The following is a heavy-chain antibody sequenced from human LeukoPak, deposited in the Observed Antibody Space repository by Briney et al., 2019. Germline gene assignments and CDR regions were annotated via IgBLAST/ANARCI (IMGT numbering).Heavy chain of an antibody. J-gene: IGHJ5*02. D-gene: IGHD2-21*02. CDR1: GGSISSYY. CDR3: ARGLAYCGGDCYLNWFDP. V-gene: IGHV4-59*01. Sequence: SETLSLTCTVSGGSISSYYWSWIRQPPGKGLEWIGYIYYSGSTNYNPSLKSRVTISVDTSKNQFSLKLSSVTAADTAVYYCARGLAYCGGDCYLNWFDPWGQGTLVTVSS. CDR2: IYYSGST.